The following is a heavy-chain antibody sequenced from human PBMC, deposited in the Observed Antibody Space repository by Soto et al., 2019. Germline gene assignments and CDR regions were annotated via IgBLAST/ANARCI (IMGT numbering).Heavy chain of an antibody. CDR1: VDSMRTYY. CDR3: ARAGTSTWYFDF. D-gene: IGHD1-1*01. Sequence: QVQLQESGPGLVKPSETLSLTCSVSVDSMRTYYWNWIRQPPGGGLEWIGHIYYSGSTNYNPSLQGRVPMSVDTSNNHFSLKLSSVTAADTAVYHCARAGTSTWYFDFWGRGTLVIVSS. J-gene: IGHJ2*01. V-gene: IGHV4-59*13. CDR2: IYYSGST.